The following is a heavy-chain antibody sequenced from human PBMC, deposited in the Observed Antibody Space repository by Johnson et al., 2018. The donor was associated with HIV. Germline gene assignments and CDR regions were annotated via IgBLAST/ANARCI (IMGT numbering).Heavy chain of an antibody. CDR1: GFTFSSYA. J-gene: IGHJ3*02. D-gene: IGHD4-17*01. CDR2: ISYDGSNK. V-gene: IGHV3-30*07. CDR3: ARRRRYGDYFADAFDI. Sequence: QVQLVESGGGLVQPGRSLRLSCAASGFTFSSYAMHWVRQAPGKGLEWVAVISYDGSNKYYADSVKGRFTISRDNSKNTLYLQMNSLRAEDTALYYCARRRRYGDYFADAFDIWGQGTMVTVSS.